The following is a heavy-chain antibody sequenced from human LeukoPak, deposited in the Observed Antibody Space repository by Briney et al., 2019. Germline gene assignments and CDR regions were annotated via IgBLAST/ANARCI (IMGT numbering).Heavy chain of an antibody. CDR2: INPNSGGT. CDR1: GYTFTVYY. CDR3: ARDNGHIVATLPPDDY. J-gene: IGHJ4*02. D-gene: IGHD5-12*01. V-gene: IGHV1-2*02. Sequence: GASVKVSCKASGYTFTVYYMHWVRQAPGQGLEWMGWINPNSGGTNYSQKFQGRVTMTRDTSISTAYMELSRLRSDDTAVYYCARDNGHIVATLPPDDYWGQGTLVTVSS.